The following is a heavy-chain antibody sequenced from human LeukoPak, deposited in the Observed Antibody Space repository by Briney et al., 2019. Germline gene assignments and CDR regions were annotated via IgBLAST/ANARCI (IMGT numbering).Heavy chain of an antibody. CDR2: TYYRSKWYN. J-gene: IGHJ5*02. V-gene: IGHV6-1*01. CDR1: GDSVSSNSAA. CDR3: ARASIPAHTSSWYFGSGWFDP. D-gene: IGHD6-13*01. Sequence: SQTLSLTCAISGDSVSSNSAAWNWIRQSPSRGLEWLGRTYYRSKWYNDYAVSVKSRITINPDTSKNQFSLQLNSVTPEDTAVYYCARASIPAHTSSWYFGSGWFDPWGQGTLVTVSS.